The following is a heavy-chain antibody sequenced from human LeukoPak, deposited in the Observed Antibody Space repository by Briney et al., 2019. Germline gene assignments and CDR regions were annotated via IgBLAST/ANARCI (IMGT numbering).Heavy chain of an antibody. J-gene: IGHJ4*02. V-gene: IGHV3-7*01. CDR1: GFTFSSYW. CDR2: IKQDGSEK. CDR3: ARDAPTYDFWSGYYGTNFDY. D-gene: IGHD3-3*01. Sequence: GGSLRLSCAASGFTFSSYWMSWVRQAPGKGLEWVANIKQDGSEKYYVDSVKGRFTISRDNAKNSLYLQINSLRAEDTAVYYCARDAPTYDFWSGYYGTNFDYWGQGTLVTVSS.